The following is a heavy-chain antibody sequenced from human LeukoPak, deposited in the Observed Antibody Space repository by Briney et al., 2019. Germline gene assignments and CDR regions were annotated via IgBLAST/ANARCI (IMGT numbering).Heavy chain of an antibody. Sequence: ASVKVSCKASGYTFTDYYIHWVRQAPGQGLEWMGGINPNSGGTNYAQKFQGRVTMTSDTSISTAYMELSRLRSEDTAVYYCARDGNYYDSSGYYPYNWFDPWGQGTLVTVSS. V-gene: IGHV1-2*02. CDR2: INPNSGGT. CDR3: ARDGNYYDSSGYYPYNWFDP. CDR1: GYTFTDYY. J-gene: IGHJ5*02. D-gene: IGHD3-22*01.